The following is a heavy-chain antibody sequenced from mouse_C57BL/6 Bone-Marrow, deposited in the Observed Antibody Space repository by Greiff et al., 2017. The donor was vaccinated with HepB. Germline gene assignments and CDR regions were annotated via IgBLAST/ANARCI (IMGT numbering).Heavy chain of an antibody. CDR1: GFTFSDYY. CDR3: ARQYYGSSYVGAMDY. V-gene: IGHV5-12*01. J-gene: IGHJ4*01. Sequence: EVMLVESGGGLVQPGGSLKLSCAASGFTFSDYYMYWVRQTPEKRLEWVAYISNGGGSTYYPDTVKGRFTISRDNAKNTLYLQMSRLKSEDTAMYYCARQYYGSSYVGAMDYWGQGTSVTVSS. CDR2: ISNGGGST. D-gene: IGHD1-1*01.